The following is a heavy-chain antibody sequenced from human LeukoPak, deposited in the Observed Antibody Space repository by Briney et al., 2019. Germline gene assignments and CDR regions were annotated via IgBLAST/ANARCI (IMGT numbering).Heavy chain of an antibody. J-gene: IGHJ4*02. CDR2: INDSGST. CDR3: ATSGWYQTGVY. Sequence: SETLSLTCAVYGGSFSGYYWGWLRQPPGKGREWLGEINDSGSTNYNPSLKSRGTISLDTSKNQFSLKLSSVTAADTAVYYCATSGWYQTGVYWGQGTLVTVSS. V-gene: IGHV4-34*01. D-gene: IGHD6-13*01. CDR1: GGSFSGYY.